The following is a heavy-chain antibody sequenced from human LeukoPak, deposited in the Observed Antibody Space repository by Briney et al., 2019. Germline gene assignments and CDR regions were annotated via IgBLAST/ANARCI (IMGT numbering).Heavy chain of an antibody. D-gene: IGHD2-2*01. V-gene: IGHV1-2*02. CDR2: INPNSGGT. CDR3: ARPRGCGSSRCNNFDY. CDR1: GYTFTGYY. J-gene: IGHJ4*02. Sequence: ASVKVSCKASGYTFTGYYMHWVRQAPGQGLEWMGWINPNSGGTNYAQKFQGRVTMTRDTSISTAYMELSRLRSDDTAVYYCARPRGCGSSRCNNFDYWGQGTLVAVSS.